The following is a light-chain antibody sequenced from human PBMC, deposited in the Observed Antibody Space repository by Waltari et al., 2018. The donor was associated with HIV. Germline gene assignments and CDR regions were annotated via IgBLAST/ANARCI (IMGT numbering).Light chain of an antibody. CDR3: CSYAGDYVWV. CDR2: DVT. Sequence: QSALTQPRPVSGSPGQSVTIPCPGSTTTIGAYKFVSWYQHHPGKVPKLLLYDVTTRPSGVPYRFSGSKSGNSASLTISGLQAGDEAHYFCCSYAGDYVWVFGGGTKLTVL. J-gene: IGLJ2*01. CDR1: TTTIGAYKF. V-gene: IGLV2-11*02.